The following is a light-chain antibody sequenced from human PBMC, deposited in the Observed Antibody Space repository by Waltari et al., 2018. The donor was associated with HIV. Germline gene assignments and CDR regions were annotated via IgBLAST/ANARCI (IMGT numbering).Light chain of an antibody. CDR3: CSYAGRQTYV. J-gene: IGLJ1*01. V-gene: IGLV2-11*01. Sequence: QSALTQPRSVSGSPGQSVTISCTGTSIDVGGYNYVSCYQQHPGKAPKVWIYEVTKLPSGVPDRFAGSKSGNTASLTISGLQAEDEADYYGCSYAGRQTYVFGTGTKVTVL. CDR1: SIDVGGYNY. CDR2: EVT.